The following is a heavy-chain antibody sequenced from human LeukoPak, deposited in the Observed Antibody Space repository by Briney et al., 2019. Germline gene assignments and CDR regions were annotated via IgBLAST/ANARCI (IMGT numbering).Heavy chain of an antibody. V-gene: IGHV3-72*01. CDR2: IREKDSSYTT. D-gene: IGHD3-3*01. CDR1: GFTFSSYW. CDR3: ARAFCSEKQCTLDY. J-gene: IGHJ4*02. Sequence: GGSLRLSCAASGFTFSSYWMSWVRQAPGKGLEWVGHIREKDSSYTTVYAASVKGRFTISRDDSTNSVFLQMNSLKAEDTAVYYCARAFCSEKQCTLDYWGQGTLVTVSS.